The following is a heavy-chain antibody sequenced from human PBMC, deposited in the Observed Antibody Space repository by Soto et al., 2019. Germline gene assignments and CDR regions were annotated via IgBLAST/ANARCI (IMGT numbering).Heavy chain of an antibody. V-gene: IGHV1-3*01. CDR3: ARRSPYISGWAHL. CDR1: ASTFTTYT. Sequence: ASVKVPCKASASTFTTYTIQWVRQPRGHSAAWMGWINAGNVKKKYSQRITGRVNITRDTSATTAYFELSSLTSEGTAVYYWARRSPYISGWAHLWGEGTQVTVSS. J-gene: IGHJ1*01. D-gene: IGHD6-19*01. CDR2: INAGNVKK.